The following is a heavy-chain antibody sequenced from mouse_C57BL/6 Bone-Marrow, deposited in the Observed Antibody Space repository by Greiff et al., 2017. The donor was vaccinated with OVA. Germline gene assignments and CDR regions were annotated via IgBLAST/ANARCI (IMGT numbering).Heavy chain of an antibody. Sequence: VQLQQSGAELVRPGASVKLSCKASGYTFTDYYINWVKQRPGQGLEWIARIYPGSGNTYYNEKFKGKATLTAEKSSSTAYMQLSSLTSEDSAVYFCARCGWYYDFFAYWGQGTLVTVSA. D-gene: IGHD1-1*01. CDR2: IYPGSGNT. J-gene: IGHJ3*01. V-gene: IGHV1-76*01. CDR3: ARCGWYYDFFAY. CDR1: GYTFTDYY.